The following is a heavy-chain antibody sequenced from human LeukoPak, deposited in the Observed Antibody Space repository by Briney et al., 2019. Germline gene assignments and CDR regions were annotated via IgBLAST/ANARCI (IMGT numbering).Heavy chain of an antibody. J-gene: IGHJ4*02. CDR3: ARESPPDPIDY. CDR1: GYSISSGYY. V-gene: IGHV4-38-2*02. Sequence: PSETLSLTCTVSGYSISSGYYWGWIRQPPGKGLEWIGSIYHSGSTYYNPSLESRVTISVDTSKNQFSLKLSSVTAADTAVYYCARESPPDPIDYWGQGTLVTVSS. D-gene: IGHD3-9*01. CDR2: IYHSGST.